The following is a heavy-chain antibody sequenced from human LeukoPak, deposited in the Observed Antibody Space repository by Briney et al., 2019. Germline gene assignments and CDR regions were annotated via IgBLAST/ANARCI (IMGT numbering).Heavy chain of an antibody. CDR2: INHSGST. CDR1: GGSFSGYY. D-gene: IGHD6-19*01. J-gene: IGHJ5*02. CDR3: ARYYLQWLARSTNWFDP. V-gene: IGHV4-34*01. Sequence: SETLSLTCAVYGGSFSGYYWSWIRQPPGKGLERIGEINHSGSTNYNPSLKSRVTISVDTSKNQFSLKLSSVTAADTAVYYCARYYLQWLARSTNWFDPWGQGTLVTVSS.